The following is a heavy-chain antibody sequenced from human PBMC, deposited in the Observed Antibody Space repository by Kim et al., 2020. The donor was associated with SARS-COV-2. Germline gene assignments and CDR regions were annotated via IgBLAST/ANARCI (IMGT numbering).Heavy chain of an antibody. D-gene: IGHD3-16*02. Sequence: GGSLRLSCAASGFTFSSYWMSWVRQAPGKGLEWVANIKQDGSEKYYVDSVKGRFTISRDNAKNSLYLQMNSLRAEDTAVYYCAREKTGPNIAYDYVWGSYRSLDYWGQGTLVTVSS. CDR1: GFTFSSYW. CDR2: IKQDGSEK. CDR3: AREKTGPNIAYDYVWGSYRSLDY. J-gene: IGHJ4*02. V-gene: IGHV3-7*03.